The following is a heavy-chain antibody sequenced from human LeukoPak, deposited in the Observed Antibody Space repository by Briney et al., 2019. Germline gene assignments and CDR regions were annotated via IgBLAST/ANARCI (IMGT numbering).Heavy chain of an antibody. CDR2: VSWNSGSI. J-gene: IGHJ4*02. CDR1: GLTLFYLA. V-gene: IGHV3-9*03. Sequence: PCRSLRLSCRASGLTLFYLAMYLIWQTQHLGMAWAPGVSWNSGSIGYADSVKGRFTISRDNAKTSLYVQMNSLRAEDMALYYCAKDMVRHSSGYYSFDYWGQGTLVTVSS. D-gene: IGHD3-22*01. CDR3: AKDMVRHSSGYYSFDY.